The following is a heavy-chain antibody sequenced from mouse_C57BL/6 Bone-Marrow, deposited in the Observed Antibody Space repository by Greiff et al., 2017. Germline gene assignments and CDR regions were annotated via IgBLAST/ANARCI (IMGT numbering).Heavy chain of an antibody. CDR2: IDPSDSET. CDR3: ARDYSNYGYFDV. CDR1: GYTFTSYW. D-gene: IGHD2-5*01. J-gene: IGHJ1*03. V-gene: IGHV1-52*01. Sequence: QVQLQQPGAELVRPGSSVKLSCKASGYTFTSYWMHWVKQRPIQGLEWIGNIDPSDSETHYNQKFKDKATLTVDKSASTAYMQLSSLTSEDSAVYDCARDYSNYGYFDVWGTGTTVTVSS.